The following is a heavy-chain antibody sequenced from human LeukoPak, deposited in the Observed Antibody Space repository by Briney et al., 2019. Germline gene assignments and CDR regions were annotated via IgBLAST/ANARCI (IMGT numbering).Heavy chain of an antibody. CDR1: GFTFSSYA. V-gene: IGHV3-30-3*01. CDR2: ISYDGSNK. Sequence: PGGSLRLSCAASGFTFSSYAMHWVRQAPGKGLEWVAVISYDGSNKYYADSVKGRFTISRDNSKNTLYLQMHSLRAEDTAVYYCAKAGAVCSSTSCYANYWGQGTLVTVSS. D-gene: IGHD2-2*01. CDR3: AKAGAVCSSTSCYANY. J-gene: IGHJ4*02.